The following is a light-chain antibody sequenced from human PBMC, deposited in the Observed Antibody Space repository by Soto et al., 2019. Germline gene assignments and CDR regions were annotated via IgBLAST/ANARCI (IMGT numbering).Light chain of an antibody. CDR2: DAS. Sequence: EIVMTQSPATLSASPGESATLSCRASQSVSINLAWYHQKPGQAPRLLICDASTRASGITARFSGSGSGTEFTLTISRLQSEDFAVYYCQQYSNWPQTFGQGTRVEIK. CDR3: QQYSNWPQT. J-gene: IGKJ1*01. V-gene: IGKV3-15*01. CDR1: QSVSIN.